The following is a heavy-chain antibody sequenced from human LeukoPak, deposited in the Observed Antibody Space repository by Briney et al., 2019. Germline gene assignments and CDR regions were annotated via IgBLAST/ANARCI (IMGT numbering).Heavy chain of an antibody. D-gene: IGHD2-2*02. V-gene: IGHV3-30*02. J-gene: IGHJ4*02. CDR2: IRYDGSNK. CDR3: ASDIVVVQAAIHRDY. Sequence: PGRSLRLSCAASGFTFSSYGMHWVRQAPGKGLEWVAFIRYDGSNKYYADSVKGRFTISRDNSKNTLYLQMNSLRAEDTAVYYCASDIVVVQAAIHRDYWGQGTLVTVSS. CDR1: GFTFSSYG.